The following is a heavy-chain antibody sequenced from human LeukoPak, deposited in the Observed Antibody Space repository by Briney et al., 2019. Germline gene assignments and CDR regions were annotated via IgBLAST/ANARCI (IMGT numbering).Heavy chain of an antibody. V-gene: IGHV3-74*01. CDR2: INSECSRT. Sequence: PGGSLRLSCAASGFTFSSYWMHWVRQAPGKGLVWVSRINSECSRTFYADSVKGRFTISRDNAKNTLYLQMNSLRVEDPAVYYCASESVPSGHRPGNFDYWGQGTLVTVSS. CDR3: ASESVPSGHRPGNFDY. CDR1: GFTFSSYW. D-gene: IGHD6-6*01. J-gene: IGHJ4*02.